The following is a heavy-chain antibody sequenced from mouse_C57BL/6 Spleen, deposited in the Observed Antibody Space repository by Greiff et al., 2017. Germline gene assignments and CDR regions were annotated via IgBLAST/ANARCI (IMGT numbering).Heavy chain of an antibody. Sequence: EVQLVESGGGLVQPKGSLKLSCAASGFSFNTYAMNWVRQAPGKGLEWVARIRSKSNNYATYYADSVKDRFTISRDDSESMLYLQMNNLKTEDTAMYYCVRTLLRDYAMDYWGQGTSVTVSS. CDR3: VRTLLRDYAMDY. V-gene: IGHV10-1*01. J-gene: IGHJ4*01. CDR2: IRSKSNNYAT. CDR1: GFSFNTYA.